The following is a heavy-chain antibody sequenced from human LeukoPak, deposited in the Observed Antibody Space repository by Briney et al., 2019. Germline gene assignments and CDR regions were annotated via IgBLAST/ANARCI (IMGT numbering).Heavy chain of an antibody. J-gene: IGHJ4*02. Sequence: SVKVSCKASGVTFTSSAVQWVRQARGQRLEWIGWIVVGSGNTNYAQKFQERVTITRDMSTSTAYMELSSLRSEDTAVYYCAAGASGDYQNYFDYWGQGTLVTVSS. V-gene: IGHV1-58*01. D-gene: IGHD4-17*01. CDR2: IVVGSGNT. CDR3: AAGASGDYQNYFDY. CDR1: GVTFTSSA.